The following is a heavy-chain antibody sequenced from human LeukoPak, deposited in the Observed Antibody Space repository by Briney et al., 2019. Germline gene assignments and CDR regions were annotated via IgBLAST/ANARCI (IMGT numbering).Heavy chain of an antibody. CDR3: AKDTSLSMATITSFDY. J-gene: IGHJ4*02. V-gene: IGHV3-23*01. Sequence: GGSLRLSCAASEFTFSSYAMSWVRQAPGKGLEWVSAISGSGGSTYYADSVKGRFTISRDNSKNTLYLQVNSLRAEDTAVYYCAKDTSLSMATITSFDYWGQGSLVTVSS. CDR1: EFTFSSYA. D-gene: IGHD5-24*01. CDR2: ISGSGGST.